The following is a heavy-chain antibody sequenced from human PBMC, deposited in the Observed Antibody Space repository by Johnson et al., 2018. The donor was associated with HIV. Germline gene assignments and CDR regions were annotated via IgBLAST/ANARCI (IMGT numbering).Heavy chain of an antibody. CDR2: IYSGGST. CDR1: GFTLSSYW. Sequence: VQLVESGGGVVQPGRSLRLSCAASGFTLSSYWMSWVRQAPGKGLEWLSVIYSGGSTYYADSVKGRFTISRDNAKNKLYLQMNSLRAEDTAFYYCARVTHPSYYDIQSGTIGDSDAFAVWGQGTLVTVSS. J-gene: IGHJ3*01. CDR3: ARVTHPSYYDIQSGTIGDSDAFAV. V-gene: IGHV3-66*01. D-gene: IGHD3-16*01.